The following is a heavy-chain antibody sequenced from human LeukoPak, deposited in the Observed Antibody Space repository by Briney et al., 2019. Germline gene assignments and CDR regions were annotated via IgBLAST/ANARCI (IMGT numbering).Heavy chain of an antibody. CDR2: ISPGNSDT. Sequence: GESLKISCKASGYIFTNFWIGWVRQMPGKGLEWMGIISPGNSDTRYRPSFQGQVTMSADKSINTAYPQWNSLKASDSALYYCARLISSSWYEFDFWGQGTLVTVSS. CDR1: GYIFTNFW. CDR3: ARLISSSWYEFDF. J-gene: IGHJ4*02. D-gene: IGHD6-13*01. V-gene: IGHV5-51*01.